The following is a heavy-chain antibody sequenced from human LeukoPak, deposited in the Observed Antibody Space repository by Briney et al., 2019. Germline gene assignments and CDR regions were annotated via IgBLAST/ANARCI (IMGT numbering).Heavy chain of an antibody. Sequence: PSETLSLTCAVYGGSFSGYYWSWIRQPQPPGKELEWIGEINHSGSTKYNPSLKSRVTISVDTSKNQFSLKLSSVTAADTAAYYCARDYRSTIGGEYGMDVWGQGTTVTVSS. J-gene: IGHJ6*02. CDR2: INHSGST. D-gene: IGHD3-16*01. CDR3: ARDYRSTIGGEYGMDV. CDR1: GGSFSGYY. V-gene: IGHV4-34*01.